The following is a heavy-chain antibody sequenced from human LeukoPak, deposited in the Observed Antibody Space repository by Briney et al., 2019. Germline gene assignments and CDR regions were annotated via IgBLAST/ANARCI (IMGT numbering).Heavy chain of an antibody. Sequence: SETLSLTCAVYGGSFSGYYWSWIRQPPGKWLEWIGEINHSGSTNYNPSLKSRVTISVDTSKNQFSLKLSSVTAADTAVYYCARATYSSGWPYFDYWGQGTLVTVSS. D-gene: IGHD6-19*01. CDR1: GGSFSGYY. CDR2: INHSGST. CDR3: ARATYSSGWPYFDY. J-gene: IGHJ4*02. V-gene: IGHV4-34*01.